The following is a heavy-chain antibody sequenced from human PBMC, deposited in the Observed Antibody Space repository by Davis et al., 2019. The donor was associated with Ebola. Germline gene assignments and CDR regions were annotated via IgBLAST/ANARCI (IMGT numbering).Heavy chain of an antibody. V-gene: IGHV1-69*13. J-gene: IGHJ2*01. CDR2: IIPLFGSV. CDR1: GGSFSSSA. CDR3: ARDFYGSTDYPSRYFDV. D-gene: IGHD3-22*01. Sequence: SVKVSCKPSGGSFSSSAPNWVRQAPGQGLEWMGGIIPLFGSVTYAQKFQGRPTITAADSTGTAYMELYSLTSEDTAVYYCARDFYGSTDYPSRYFDVWGPGTLVTVSS.